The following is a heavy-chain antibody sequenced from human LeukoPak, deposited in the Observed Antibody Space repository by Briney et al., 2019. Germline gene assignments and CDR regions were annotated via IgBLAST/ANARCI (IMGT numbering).Heavy chain of an antibody. CDR1: GFTFSDYY. CDR2: ISKDGRTV. Sequence: GGSLRLSCAASGFTFSDYYMSWIRQAPGKGLEGVSFISKDGRTVSYADSVKGQFTISRDNSKNSLYLQMNSLTADDTAVYFCARVRGSYSSDYWGQGTLVTVSS. V-gene: IGHV3-11*01. CDR3: ARVRGSYSSDY. J-gene: IGHJ4*02. D-gene: IGHD5-12*01.